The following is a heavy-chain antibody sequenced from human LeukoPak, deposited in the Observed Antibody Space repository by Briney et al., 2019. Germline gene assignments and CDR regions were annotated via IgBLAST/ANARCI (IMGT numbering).Heavy chain of an antibody. V-gene: IGHV1-8*01. J-gene: IGHJ6*03. D-gene: IGHD3-9*01. CDR2: MNPNSGNT. CDR3: ARGAGYDILTGYFYYYYYMDV. Sequence: ASVKVSCKASGYTFTSYDINWVRQATGQGLEWMGWMNPNSGNTGYAQKFQGRVTMTRNTSISTAYMELSSLRSEDTAVYYCARGAGYDILTGYFYYYYYMDVWAKGPRSPSP. CDR1: GYTFTSYD.